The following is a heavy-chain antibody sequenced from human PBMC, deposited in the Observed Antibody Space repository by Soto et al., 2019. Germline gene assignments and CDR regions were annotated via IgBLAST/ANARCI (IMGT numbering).Heavy chain of an antibody. CDR1: GGSISSSSYY. V-gene: IGHV4-39*01. CDR2: IYYSGST. J-gene: IGHJ4*02. D-gene: IGHD3-22*01. Sequence: PSETLSLTCTVSGGSISSSSYYWGWIRQPPGKGLEWIGSIYYSGSTYYNPSLKSRVTISVDTSKNQFSLKLSSVTAADTAVYYCARQYYYDSSGYYASVYWGQGTLVTVSS. CDR3: ARQYYYDSSGYYASVY.